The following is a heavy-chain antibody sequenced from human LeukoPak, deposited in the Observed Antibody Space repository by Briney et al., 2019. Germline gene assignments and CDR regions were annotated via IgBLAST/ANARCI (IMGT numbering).Heavy chain of an antibody. J-gene: IGHJ6*02. Sequence: GGSLRLSCAASGFTFSDFDMSWVRQAPGKGLEWVSAISGGGDRTYYADSVKGRFTISRDNSKNTLYLQMNSLRTEDTAVYYCGRIAINANNGMDVWGQGTTVTVSS. CDR1: GFTFSDFD. V-gene: IGHV3-23*01. CDR2: ISGGGDRT. D-gene: IGHD1/OR15-1a*01. CDR3: GRIAINANNGMDV.